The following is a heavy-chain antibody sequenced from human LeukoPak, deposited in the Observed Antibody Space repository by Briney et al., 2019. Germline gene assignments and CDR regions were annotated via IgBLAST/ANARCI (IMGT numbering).Heavy chain of an antibody. D-gene: IGHD3-16*01. CDR2: IIPILGIA. V-gene: IGHV1-69*02. Sequence: GASVKVSCKASGGTFSSYTMSWVRQAPGQGLEWMGRIIPILGIANYAQKFQGRVTITADKSTSTAYMELSSLRSEDTAVYYCARFGDERLAFDYWGQGTLVTVSP. CDR3: ARFGDERLAFDY. CDR1: GGTFSSYT. J-gene: IGHJ4*02.